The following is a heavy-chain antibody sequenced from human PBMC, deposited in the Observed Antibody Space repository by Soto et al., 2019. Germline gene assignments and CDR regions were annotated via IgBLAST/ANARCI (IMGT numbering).Heavy chain of an antibody. CDR2: IFYNGGT. D-gene: IGHD2-8*01. V-gene: IGHV4-61*03. Sequence: QVQLQESGPGLVKPSETLSLSCTVSGRSVNSGGYYWSWIRPPPGKELEWIGFIFYNGGTSYNPSLGSRVTISADTSKTRFSLNLNFVTAADTAVYYCARGDHGPRRFYFDTWGQGSLVTVSS. J-gene: IGHJ4*02. CDR3: ARGDHGPRRFYFDT. CDR1: GRSVNSGGYY.